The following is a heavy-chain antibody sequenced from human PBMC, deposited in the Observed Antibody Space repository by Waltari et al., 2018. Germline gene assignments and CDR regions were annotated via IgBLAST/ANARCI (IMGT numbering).Heavy chain of an antibody. CDR1: GDSLTFTHW. V-gene: IGHV4-4*02. D-gene: IGHD2-15*01. CDR2: VHGSGKT. Sequence: QLQLQESGPGLVKPSGTLTLNCAVSGDSLTFTHWWSWVRQSPQKGLAWIGQVHGSGKTNYNPSFASRVTIALDTSNNHFSLKVTSATAADTAVYFCARDRGRGLYLDTWGPGALATVSP. CDR3: ARDRGRGLYLDT. J-gene: IGHJ5*02.